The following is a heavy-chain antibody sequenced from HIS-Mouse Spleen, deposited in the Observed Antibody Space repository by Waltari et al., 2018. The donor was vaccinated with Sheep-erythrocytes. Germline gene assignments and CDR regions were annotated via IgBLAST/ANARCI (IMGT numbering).Heavy chain of an antibody. J-gene: IGHJ6*02. CDR3: AKDLTLVGAHYYYYYGMDV. CDR2: ISWDGGST. Sequence: TASGFTFDDYAMHWFRQAPGKGLEWVSLISWDGGSTYYADSVKGRFTISRDNSKNSLYLQMNSLRAEDTALYYCAKDLTLVGAHYYYYYGMDVWGQGTTVTVSS. CDR1: GFTFDDYA. D-gene: IGHD1-26*01. V-gene: IGHV3-43D*03.